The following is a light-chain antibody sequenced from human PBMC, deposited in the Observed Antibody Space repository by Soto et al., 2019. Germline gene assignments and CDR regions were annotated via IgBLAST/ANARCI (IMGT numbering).Light chain of an antibody. CDR3: QQYSSYWGT. CDR1: QSISNS. CDR2: DAS. J-gene: IGKJ1*01. V-gene: IGKV1-5*01. Sequence: DIPVTQSPSTLSASVGDRVTITCRASQSISNSLAWYHQKPGTAPKLLIYDASNLERGVPSRFSGSGSGTDFTLTISSLQPDDFATYYCQQYSSYWGTFGQGTKVDIK.